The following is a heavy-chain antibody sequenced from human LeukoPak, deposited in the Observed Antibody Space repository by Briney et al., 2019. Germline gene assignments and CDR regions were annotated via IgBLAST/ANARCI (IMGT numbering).Heavy chain of an antibody. CDR2: IYYSGST. Sequence: SETLSLTCRVSGGSISNYYWRWSGQPPGKGLEWIGYIYYSGSTKYNSSLKSRVAISVQTSTNPFSLQLSSVTAAPTALYYCSRSSSILTIPTFDYWGRGTLVTVSS. V-gene: IGHV4-59*01. J-gene: IGHJ4*02. CDR3: SRSSSILTIPTFDY. CDR1: GGSISNYY. D-gene: IGHD5-24*01.